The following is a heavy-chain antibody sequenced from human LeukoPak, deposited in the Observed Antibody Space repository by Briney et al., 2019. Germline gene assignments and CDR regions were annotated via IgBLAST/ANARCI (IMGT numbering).Heavy chain of an antibody. V-gene: IGHV3-74*01. Sequence: GGSLRLSCAASGFTFSRYWMHWVRQAPGKGLVRVSRIKSDGSTNYADSVKGRFTISRDNAKNTVSLQMNSLRAEDTGVYYCARAPAEIGGYYPEYFRHWGQGTLVTVSS. CDR3: ARAPAEIGGYYPEYFRH. CDR2: IKSDGST. J-gene: IGHJ1*01. CDR1: GFTFSRYW. D-gene: IGHD3-22*01.